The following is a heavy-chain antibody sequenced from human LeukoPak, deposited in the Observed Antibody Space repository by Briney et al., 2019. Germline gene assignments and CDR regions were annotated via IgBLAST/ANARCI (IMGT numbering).Heavy chain of an antibody. CDR2: INHSGNVN. Sequence: PGGSLRLSCAASGFTFTNYWMGWVRQAPGKGLEWVANINHSGNVNYYVDSVKGRFTISRDNAKNSLYLQMSNLRAEDTAVYFCARGGGLDVWGQGATVTVSS. D-gene: IGHD3-16*01. V-gene: IGHV3-7*03. CDR1: GFTFTNYW. J-gene: IGHJ6*02. CDR3: ARGGGLDV.